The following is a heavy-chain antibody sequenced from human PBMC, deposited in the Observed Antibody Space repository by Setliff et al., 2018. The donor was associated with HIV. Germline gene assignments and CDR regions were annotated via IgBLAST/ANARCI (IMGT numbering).Heavy chain of an antibody. CDR1: GYTFTSYA. CDR3: ATRGEQLYFYGMDV. V-gene: IGHV7-4-1*02. J-gene: IGHJ6*02. Sequence: ASVKVSCKASGYTFTSYAVNWVRQAPGQGLEWVGWIHTNTGDPTYAQGFTGRFVFSFDTSVSTAYLQISGLKAEDTAVYYCATRGEQLYFYGMDVWGQGTTVTVSS. D-gene: IGHD1-26*01. CDR2: IHTNTGDP.